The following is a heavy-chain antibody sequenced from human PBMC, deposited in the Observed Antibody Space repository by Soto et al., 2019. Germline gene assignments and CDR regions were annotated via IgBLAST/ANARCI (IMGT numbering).Heavy chain of an antibody. D-gene: IGHD1-1*01. CDR2: ISSSSSYT. CDR3: ARDFLQLEKGGAFDI. Sequence: GGSLRLSCAASGFTFSDYYMSWIRQAPGKGLEWVSYISSSSSYTNYADSVKGRFTISRDNAKNSLYLQMNSLRAEDTAVYYCARDFLQLEKGGAFDIWGQGTMVTVSS. CDR1: GFTFSDYY. J-gene: IGHJ3*02. V-gene: IGHV3-11*06.